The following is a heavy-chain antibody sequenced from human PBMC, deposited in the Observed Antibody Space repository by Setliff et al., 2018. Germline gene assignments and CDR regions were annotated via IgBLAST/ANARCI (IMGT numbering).Heavy chain of an antibody. Sequence: PSETLSLTCTVSGGSISSDSHYWAWVRQPAGKGLELIGQIYSNGRTYYNPSLRSRLTISLDTSKNQFSLRLNSMTAADTAVYYCARGITSGGYWGQRFLYLDFWGRGTTVTVSS. CDR1: GGSISSDSHY. CDR3: ARGITSGGYWGQRFLYLDF. D-gene: IGHD3-22*01. CDR2: IYSNGRT. V-gene: IGHV4-61*09. J-gene: IGHJ6*03.